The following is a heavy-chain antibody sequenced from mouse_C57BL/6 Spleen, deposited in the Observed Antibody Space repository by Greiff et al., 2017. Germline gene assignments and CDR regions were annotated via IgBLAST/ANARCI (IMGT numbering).Heavy chain of an antibody. CDR3: ATSTMVTKRGYYYAMDY. CDR2: INPNNGGT. D-gene: IGHD2-2*01. Sequence: EVQLQQSGPELVKPGASVKMSCKASGYTFTDYNMHWVKQSHGKSLEWIGYINPNNGGTSYNQKFKGKATLTVNKSSSTAYMELRSLTSEDSAVYYCATSTMVTKRGYYYAMDYWGQGTSVTVSS. CDR1: GYTFTDYN. V-gene: IGHV1-22*01. J-gene: IGHJ4*01.